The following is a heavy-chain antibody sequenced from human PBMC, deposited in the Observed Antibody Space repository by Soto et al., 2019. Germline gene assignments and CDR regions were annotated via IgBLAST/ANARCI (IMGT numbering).Heavy chain of an antibody. CDR2: ISAYNGNT. V-gene: IGHV1-18*01. Sequence: ASVKVSCKASGYTFTSYGISWVRQAPGQGLEWMGWISAYNGNTNYAQKLQGRVTMTTDTSTSTAYMELRSLRSDDTAVYYCARDQSAHDSSGYGWFDPWGQGTLVTVS. CDR3: ARDQSAHDSSGYGWFDP. J-gene: IGHJ5*02. D-gene: IGHD3-22*01. CDR1: GYTFTSYG.